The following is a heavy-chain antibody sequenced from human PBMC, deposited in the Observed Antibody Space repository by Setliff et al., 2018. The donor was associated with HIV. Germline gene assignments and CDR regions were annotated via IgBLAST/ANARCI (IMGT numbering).Heavy chain of an antibody. CDR1: GYTISAHG. J-gene: IGHJ4*02. V-gene: IGHV1-18*01. Sequence: ASVKVSCKASGYTISAHGVSWVRHVPGHGLEWMGWISGDTGDIKYSQRFEGRLTMTTETSTNTAYMELRSLRSDDTAVYYCARDRRHTYFDYWGQGTLVTVSS. CDR2: ISGDTGDI. CDR3: ARDRRHTYFDY.